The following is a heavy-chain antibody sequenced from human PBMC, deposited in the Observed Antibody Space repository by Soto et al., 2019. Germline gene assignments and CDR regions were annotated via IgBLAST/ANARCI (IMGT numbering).Heavy chain of an antibody. CDR2: IYYNGNT. Sequence: SETLSLTCTVSGGSISSSPYYWGWIRQPPGKGLEWIGNIYYNGNTFYNPSLKSRVTISVDTSKNQFSLKLSSVTAADTAVYYCARHGPLSNNWNQLNYWGQGTLVTVSS. D-gene: IGHD1-1*01. J-gene: IGHJ4*02. CDR1: GGSISSSPYY. CDR3: ARHGPLSNNWNQLNY. V-gene: IGHV4-39*01.